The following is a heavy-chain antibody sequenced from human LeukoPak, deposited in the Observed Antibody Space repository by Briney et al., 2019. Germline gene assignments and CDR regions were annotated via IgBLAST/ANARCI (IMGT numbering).Heavy chain of an antibody. CDR3: ARDHNYAFDN. D-gene: IGHD1-1*01. CDR2: IGIDSGNT. CDR1: GFPFIEYS. Sequence: LPGRSLRLSCAASGFPFIEYSMNWVRQAPGKGLEWILYIGIDSGNTKYADSVRGRFTISTDKAKNSLYLQMNSLRVEDTAVYYCARDHNYAFDNWGQGTLVSVAS. J-gene: IGHJ4*02. V-gene: IGHV3-48*01.